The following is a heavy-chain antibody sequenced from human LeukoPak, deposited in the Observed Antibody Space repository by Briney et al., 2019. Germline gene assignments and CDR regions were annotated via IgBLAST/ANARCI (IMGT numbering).Heavy chain of an antibody. D-gene: IGHD6-19*01. CDR3: VRDSGGWSLDY. J-gene: IGHJ4*02. CDR2: INHSGGS. CDR1: GVSFSGYY. Sequence: SEALSLTCAVYGVSFSGYYWSWIRQPPGKGLEWIGEINHSGGSNYNPSLKSRVTISVDTSKNQFSLKLRSVTAADTAVYYCVRDSGGWSLDYWGQGTLATVSS. V-gene: IGHV4-34*01.